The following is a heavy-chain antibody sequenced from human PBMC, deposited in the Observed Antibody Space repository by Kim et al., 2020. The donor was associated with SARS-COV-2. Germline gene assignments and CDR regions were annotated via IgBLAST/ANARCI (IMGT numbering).Heavy chain of an antibody. Sequence: SETLSLTCTVSGGSISSSSYYWGWIRQPPGKGLEWIGSIYYSGSTYYNPSLKSRVTISVDTSKNQFSLKLSSVTAADTAVYYCARHGILVVYAYYWGQGT. CDR1: GGSISSSSYY. J-gene: IGHJ4*02. V-gene: IGHV4-39*01. CDR3: ARHGILVVYAYY. D-gene: IGHD2-8*02. CDR2: IYYSGST.